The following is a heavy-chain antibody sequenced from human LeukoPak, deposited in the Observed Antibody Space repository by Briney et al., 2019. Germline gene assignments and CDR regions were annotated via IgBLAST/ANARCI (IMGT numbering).Heavy chain of an antibody. D-gene: IGHD3-10*01. CDR3: AARKVRGVWFYLDY. CDR1: GFTFSSYG. V-gene: IGHV3-33*01. Sequence: PGGSLRLSCAASGFTFSSYGMHWVRQAPGKGLEWVAVIWNDGSNKYYADSVKGRFTISRDNSKNTLYLQMNSLRVEDTAVYFCAARKVRGVWFYLDYWGQGTLVTVSS. CDR2: IWNDGSNK. J-gene: IGHJ4*02.